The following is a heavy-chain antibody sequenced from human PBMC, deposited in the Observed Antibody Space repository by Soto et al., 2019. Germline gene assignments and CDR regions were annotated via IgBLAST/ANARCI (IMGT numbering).Heavy chain of an antibody. CDR3: AKNGDYYDSTANWFDP. CDR2: ISGSGGRT. V-gene: IGHV3-23*01. J-gene: IGHJ5*02. CDR1: GFTFSSYA. Sequence: QLGGSLSLSCAAPGFTFSSYAMSWVRQAPGKGLEWVSAISGSGGRTYYADSVKGRFTSSRDNSKNTLYLQMNSLRAEDTAVYYCAKNGDYYDSTANWFDPWGQGTLVTVSS. D-gene: IGHD3-22*01.